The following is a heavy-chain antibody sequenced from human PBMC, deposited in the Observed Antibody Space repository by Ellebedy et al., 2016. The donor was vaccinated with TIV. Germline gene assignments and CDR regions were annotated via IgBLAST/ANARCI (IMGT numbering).Heavy chain of an antibody. J-gene: IGHJ4*02. CDR1: GYTLTELS. CDR2: FDPEDGET. D-gene: IGHD2-15*01. Sequence: ASVKVSXXVSGYTLTELSMHWVRQAPGKGLEWMGGFDPEDGETIYAQKFQGRVTMTEDTSTDTAYMELSSLRSEDTAVYYCATDLYCSGGSCSYFDYWGQGTLVTVSS. V-gene: IGHV1-24*01. CDR3: ATDLYCSGGSCSYFDY.